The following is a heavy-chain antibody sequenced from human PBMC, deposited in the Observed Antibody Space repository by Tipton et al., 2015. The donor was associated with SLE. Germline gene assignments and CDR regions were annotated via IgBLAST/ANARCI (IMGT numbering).Heavy chain of an antibody. J-gene: IGHJ3*02. Sequence: TLSLTCAVYGGSFSGYSWSWIRQPPGKGLESIGEINHSGSTNYNPSLKSRVTVSVDTSKNQFSLKLSSVTAADTAVYYCARGPGLLWFGERKGAFDIWGQGTMVTVSS. V-gene: IGHV4-34*01. CDR3: ARGPGLLWFGERKGAFDI. CDR1: GGSFSGYS. CDR2: INHSGST. D-gene: IGHD3-10*01.